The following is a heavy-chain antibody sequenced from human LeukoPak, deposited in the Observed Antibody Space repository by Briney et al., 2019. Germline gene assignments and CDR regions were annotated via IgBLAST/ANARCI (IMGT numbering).Heavy chain of an antibody. Sequence: SETLSLTCTLSGDSMTNYYWNCIRQPPGKRLEWIRYIHHSGTTTYNPSLKSRLTLSVDTSKNPFPLKLTSVSAADTAMYFCAKTGSLMGRFFDYWGRGIQVIVSS. CDR1: GDSMTNYY. V-gene: IGHV4-59*01. CDR2: IHHSGTT. CDR3: AKTGSLMGRFFDY. D-gene: IGHD3-10*01. J-gene: IGHJ4*02.